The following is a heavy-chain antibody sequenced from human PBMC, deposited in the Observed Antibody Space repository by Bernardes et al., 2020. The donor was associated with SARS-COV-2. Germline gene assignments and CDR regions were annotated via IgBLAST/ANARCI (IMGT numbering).Heavy chain of an antibody. V-gene: IGHV3-74*01. J-gene: IGHJ6*02. CDR2: INSDGSTS. CDR1: GFTFSSYW. Sequence: SLRLSCAASGFTFSSYWMHWVRQAPGKGLLWVSRINSDGSTSSHADSVRGRFTISRDNAKNTLYLQMNSLRVDDTAVYYCAREVVVPPGMLSAAIKYDSSGMDVWGQGTTVTVSS. D-gene: IGHD2-2*01. CDR3: AREVVVPPGMLSAAIKYDSSGMDV.